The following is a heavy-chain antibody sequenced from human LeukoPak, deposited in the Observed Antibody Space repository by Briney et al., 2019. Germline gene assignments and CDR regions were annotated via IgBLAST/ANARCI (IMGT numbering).Heavy chain of an antibody. D-gene: IGHD2-2*01. CDR3: VRVRTGTSCYDY. V-gene: IGHV4-30-4*08. Sequence: SETLSLTCTVSGASISSAENHWSWIRQPPGKGLEWIGYISYIAGTSYNPSLKSRVTISLATSNNQFSLELSSVTAADTAVYFCVRVRTGTSCYDYWGQGTLVTVSS. CDR1: GASISSAENH. CDR2: ISYIAGT. J-gene: IGHJ4*02.